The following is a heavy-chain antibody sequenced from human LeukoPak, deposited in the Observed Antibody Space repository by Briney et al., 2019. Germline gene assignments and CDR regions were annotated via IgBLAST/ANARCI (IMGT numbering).Heavy chain of an antibody. D-gene: IGHD2-21*02. J-gene: IGHJ4*02. CDR2: ISGSGSNT. CDR1: GFRFGAYA. CDR3: GKDFKAYCCGDCYSSFDY. Sequence: PGGSLRLSCRVSGFRFGAYAMTWVRQPPGKGLEWVSTISGSGSNTYYADSVKGRFTISRDNSKTTLYLQMNSLRAEDTAVYYCGKDFKAYCCGDCYSSFDYRGEGTLVTVS. V-gene: IGHV3-23*01.